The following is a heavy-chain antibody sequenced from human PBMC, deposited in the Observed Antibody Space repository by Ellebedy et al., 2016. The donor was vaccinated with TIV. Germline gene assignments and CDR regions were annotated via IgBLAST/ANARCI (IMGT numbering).Heavy chain of an antibody. Sequence: SETLSLTXNVSGGSISGSTYYWSWIRQPPGKGLEWIGSFYYRGSTYNPSLKSRVAVLVDTSKNQVSLKLRSVTAADTAIYYCARRLGARPPSDWGQGTLVTVSS. CDR2: FYYRGST. CDR1: GGSISGSTYY. J-gene: IGHJ4*02. D-gene: IGHD1-26*01. CDR3: ARRLGARPPSD. V-gene: IGHV4-39*01.